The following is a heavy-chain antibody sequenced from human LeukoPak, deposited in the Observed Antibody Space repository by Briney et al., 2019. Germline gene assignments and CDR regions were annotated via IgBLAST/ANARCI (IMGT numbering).Heavy chain of an antibody. D-gene: IGHD6-6*01. J-gene: IGHJ3*02. CDR2: IYYSGST. V-gene: IGHV4-39*01. CDR3: ARHHIEYSSSPDAFDI. Sequence: SETLSLTCTVSGGSISSSSYYWGWIRQPPGKGLEWIGSIYYSGSTYYNPSLKSRVTISVDTSKNQFSLKLSSVTAADTAVYYCARHHIEYSSSPDAFDIWGQGTMVTVSS. CDR1: GGSISSSSYY.